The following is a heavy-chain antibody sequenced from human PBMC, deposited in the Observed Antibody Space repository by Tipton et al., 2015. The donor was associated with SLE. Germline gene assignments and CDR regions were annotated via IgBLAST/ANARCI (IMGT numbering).Heavy chain of an antibody. D-gene: IGHD3-22*01. Sequence: TLSLTCIVSGVSISTSPYYWGWIRQPPGKGLEWIGSISYSGSTYFNPSLKSRVTISVDASKNQFSLKLTSVTADTAIYYCARGGIYHDYSGNFDFWGQGTLVTASS. CDR2: ISYSGST. J-gene: IGHJ4*02. V-gene: IGHV4-39*07. CDR3: ARGGIYHDYSGNFDF. CDR1: GVSISTSPYY.